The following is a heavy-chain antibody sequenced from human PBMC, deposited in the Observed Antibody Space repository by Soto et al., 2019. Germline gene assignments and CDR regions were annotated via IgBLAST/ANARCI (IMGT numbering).Heavy chain of an antibody. Sequence: LRLSCVASGFIFHTYAMNWVRQAPGKGLEWVSGISASGDSTFYADSLKGRFTISRDNSKDTLYLQMNSLRAEDTALYYCSKGTGTTRLYIMDVWGQGTKVTVS. CDR2: ISASGDST. CDR1: GFIFHTYA. D-gene: IGHD1-7*01. CDR3: SKGTGTTRLYIMDV. V-gene: IGHV3-23*01. J-gene: IGHJ6*02.